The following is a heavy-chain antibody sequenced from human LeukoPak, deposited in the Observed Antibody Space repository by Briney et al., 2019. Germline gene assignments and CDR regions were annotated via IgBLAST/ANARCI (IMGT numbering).Heavy chain of an antibody. J-gene: IGHJ5*02. CDR1: GFTFSSYS. CDR3: ARVTPDSGYDYAIAVAGYSWFDP. V-gene: IGHV3-21*01. D-gene: IGHD5-12*01. CDR2: ISSSSSYI. Sequence: GGSLRLSCAASGFTFSSYSMNWVRQAPGKGLEWVSSISSSSSYIYYADSVKGRFTISRDNAKNSLYLQMNSLRAEDTAVYYCARVTPDSGYDYAIAVAGYSWFDPWGQGTLVTVSS.